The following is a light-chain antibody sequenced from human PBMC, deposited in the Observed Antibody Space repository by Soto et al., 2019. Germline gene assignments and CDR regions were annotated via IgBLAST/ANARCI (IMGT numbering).Light chain of an antibody. J-gene: IGKJ1*01. V-gene: IGKV1-27*01. CDR2: AAS. CDR1: QGISNY. Sequence: DIQMTQSPSFLSASVGDRVTITCRASQGISNYLVWYQQKPGKVPKLLIYAASTLQSGVPSRFSGSGSGTDLTLTISSLQPEDVATYYCQKYNSAPPTFGQGTKVEIK. CDR3: QKYNSAPPT.